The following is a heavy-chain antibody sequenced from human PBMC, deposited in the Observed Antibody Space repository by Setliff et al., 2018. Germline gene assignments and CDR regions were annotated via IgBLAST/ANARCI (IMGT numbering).Heavy chain of an antibody. CDR2: IHHSGST. V-gene: IGHV4-34*01. CDR1: GGSFSDYW. CDR3: ARGTKTMVINYWYFDV. J-gene: IGHJ2*01. D-gene: IGHD4-17*01. Sequence: SETLSLTCAVYGGSFSDYWWSWIRQLPGKGLEWIAEIHHSGSTNFHPSLKSRVAISVDPSKNQFYLNLRSVTAADTAVYFCARGTKTMVINYWYFDVWGRGTPVSVSS.